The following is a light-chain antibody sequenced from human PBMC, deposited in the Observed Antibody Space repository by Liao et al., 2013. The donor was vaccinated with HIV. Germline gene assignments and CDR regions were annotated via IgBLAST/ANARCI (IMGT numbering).Light chain of an antibody. CDR3: QVWDGDFAV. J-gene: IGLJ2*01. CDR2: YDK. V-gene: IGLV3-21*04. Sequence: SYELPQPPSVSVAPGKTAKITCGEDNIVSKSVHWYQQKPGQAPVLVIHYDKDRPSGIPVRFSGSNSGNTATLTITRVEAGDEADYYCQVWDGDFAVFGGGTKLTVL. CDR1: NIVSKS.